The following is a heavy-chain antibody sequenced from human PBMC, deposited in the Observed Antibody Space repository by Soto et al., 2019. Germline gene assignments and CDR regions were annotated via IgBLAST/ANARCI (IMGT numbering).Heavy chain of an antibody. CDR1: GFTFSNYY. V-gene: IGHV3-74*01. Sequence: PGGSLRLSCAASGFTFSNYYMHLVRQAPGKGPVWVSRISSDGTTTTYADSVKGRFTISRDNAKNTLYLQVNSLRADDTAVYYCARSPGGYYIDWGQGTMVTVSS. CDR3: ARSPGGYYID. CDR2: ISSDGTTT. D-gene: IGHD3-9*01. J-gene: IGHJ3*01.